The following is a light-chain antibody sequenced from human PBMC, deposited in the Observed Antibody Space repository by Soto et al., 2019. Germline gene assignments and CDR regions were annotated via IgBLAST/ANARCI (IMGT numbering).Light chain of an antibody. CDR3: QQYCSSGT. CDR2: GAS. Sequence: EVVSTPSPGTLSLSPRERATLSCRASQSVSNNYLAWYQQKPGQAPRLLIYGASNRATGIPDRFSGSGSGTDFTLTISRLEPEDFAVYYCQQYCSSGTFGQGAKVDI. V-gene: IGKV3-20*01. CDR1: QSVSNNY. J-gene: IGKJ1*01.